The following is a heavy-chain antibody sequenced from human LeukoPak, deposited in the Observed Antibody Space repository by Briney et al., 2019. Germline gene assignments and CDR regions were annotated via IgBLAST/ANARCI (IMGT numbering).Heavy chain of an antibody. J-gene: IGHJ4*02. CDR1: GFTFSSYA. V-gene: IGHV3-23*01. CDR2: ISGSGGST. CDR3: AKGSLSSGGSCYDY. Sequence: GGSLRLSCAASGFTFSSYAMSWVRQAPGKGLEWVSAISGSGGSTYYADSVKGRFTISRDNSKNTLYLQMNSLRAEDTAVYYCAKGSLSSGGSCYDYWGQGTLVTVSS. D-gene: IGHD2-15*01.